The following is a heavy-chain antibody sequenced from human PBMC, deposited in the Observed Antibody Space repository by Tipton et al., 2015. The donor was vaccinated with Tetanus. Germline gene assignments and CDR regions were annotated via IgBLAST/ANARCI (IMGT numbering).Heavy chain of an antibody. V-gene: IGHV3-53*01. J-gene: IGHJ4*02. Sequence: SLRLSCAASGFTVSSNFMTWVRQAPGEGLEWVSIIYSGGTTYYADSVKGRFTISRDNSRNTLYLQMSSLRAEDTAVYYCAKTISNDYVAAWGQGTLVTASS. D-gene: IGHD4-17*01. CDR1: GFTVSSNF. CDR3: AKTISNDYVAA. CDR2: IYSGGTT.